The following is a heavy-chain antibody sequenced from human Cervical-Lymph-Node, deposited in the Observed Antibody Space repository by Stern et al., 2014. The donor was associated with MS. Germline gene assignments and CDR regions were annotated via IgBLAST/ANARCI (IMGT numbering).Heavy chain of an antibody. V-gene: IGHV4-30-2*01. CDR1: GGSISSGGYS. D-gene: IGHD4-17*01. CDR2: IDHSGST. CDR3: ARSSTVTPNAFDI. Sequence: VQLVESGSGLVKPSQTLSLTCAVSGGSISSGGYSWSWIRQPPGKGLEWIGDIDHSGSTYYKPSLKSRVTISEERSRNQFSLKLSSVTAADTAVYYCARSSTVTPNAFDIWGQGTMVTVSS. J-gene: IGHJ3*02.